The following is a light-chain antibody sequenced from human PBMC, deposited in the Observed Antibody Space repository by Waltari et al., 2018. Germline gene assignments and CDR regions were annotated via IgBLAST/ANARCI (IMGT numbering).Light chain of an antibody. V-gene: IGKV1-5*03. J-gene: IGKJ2*01. Sequence: DIQMTQSPSTLSASAAGSVTTPCRASQSIDTWLAWYQQKPGKPPKLLIYETSIIENGVPSRFSGSGSGTEFTLTISSLQPDDFATYYCQHYTTYPYTFGQGTKLEVK. CDR1: QSIDTW. CDR3: QHYTTYPYT. CDR2: ETS.